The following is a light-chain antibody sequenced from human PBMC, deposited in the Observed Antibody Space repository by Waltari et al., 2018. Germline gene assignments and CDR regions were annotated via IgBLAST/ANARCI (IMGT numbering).Light chain of an antibody. J-gene: IGLJ3*02. CDR3: AAWDDSLSGRV. CDR1: SSNIGSNY. V-gene: IGLV1-47*01. CDR2: RNN. Sequence: QSVLTQPPSASGTPGQRVTISCSGSSSNIGSNYVYWYQQHPGTAPKPLIYRNNQRPSGVPDRFSGSKSGTSASLAISGLRSEDEAEYYCAAWDDSLSGRVFGGGTKLTVL.